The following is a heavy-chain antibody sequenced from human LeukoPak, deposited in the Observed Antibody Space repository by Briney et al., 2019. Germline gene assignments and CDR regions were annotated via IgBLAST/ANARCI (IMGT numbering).Heavy chain of an antibody. CDR1: GGSVSSSRFH. V-gene: IGHV4-39*07. Sequence: SETLSLTCTLSGGSVSSSRFHWGWIRQPPGKGLEWIGNMYYSGSTSYKPSLKSRVTMSLDTPKNQFSLTLRSLTAADTAVYYCATPSGNAFDIWGQGIMVTVSS. J-gene: IGHJ3*02. CDR3: ATPSGNAFDI. D-gene: IGHD3-10*01. CDR2: MYYSGST.